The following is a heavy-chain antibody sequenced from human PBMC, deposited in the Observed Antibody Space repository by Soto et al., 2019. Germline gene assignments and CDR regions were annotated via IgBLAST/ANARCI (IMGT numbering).Heavy chain of an antibody. Sequence: PGGSLRLSCAASGFTFSSYGMHWVRQAPGKGLEWVAVIWYDGSNKYYADSVKGRFTISRDNSKNTLYLQMNSLRAEDTAVYYCARNGPTGYYYYGMDVWGQGTTVTVSS. J-gene: IGHJ6*02. CDR3: ARNGPTGYYYYGMDV. CDR1: GFTFSSYG. V-gene: IGHV3-33*01. CDR2: IWYDGSNK. D-gene: IGHD3-9*01.